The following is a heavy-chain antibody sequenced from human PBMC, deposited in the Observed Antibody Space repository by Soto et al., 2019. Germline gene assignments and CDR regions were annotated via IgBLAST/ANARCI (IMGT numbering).Heavy chain of an antibody. D-gene: IGHD6-19*01. J-gene: IGHJ4*02. CDR2: ISGSGGST. Sequence: GGSLRLSCAASGFSFSSYAMSWVRQAPGKGLEWVSVISGSGGSTYYADSVKGRFTISRDKSKNTLYLQMNSLRAEDTAVYYCSRRTSRWYLDYCGQGTLVIVSS. V-gene: IGHV3-23*01. CDR1: GFSFSSYA. CDR3: SRRTSRWYLDY.